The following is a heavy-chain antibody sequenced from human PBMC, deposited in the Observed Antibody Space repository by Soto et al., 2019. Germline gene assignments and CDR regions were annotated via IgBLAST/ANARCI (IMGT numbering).Heavy chain of an antibody. CDR2: IYYSGST. CDR3: ARHIRNPYYYYGMDV. V-gene: IGHV4-61*08. J-gene: IGHJ6*02. Sequence: XATLVLISTVSGPSVRSGGDYWSWIRQPPGKGLEWIGYIYYSGSTNYNPSLKSRVTISVDTSKNQFSLKLSSVTAADTAVYYCARHIRNPYYYYGMDVWGQGTTVTVSS. D-gene: IGHD2-21*01. CDR1: GPSVRSGGDY.